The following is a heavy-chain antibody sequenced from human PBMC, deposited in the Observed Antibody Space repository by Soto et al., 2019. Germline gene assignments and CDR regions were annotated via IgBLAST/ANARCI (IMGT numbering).Heavy chain of an antibody. CDR3: AKGGSWPSYGMDV. Sequence: GGSLRLSCVASGFTFSTHTMNWVRQAPGKGLEWVSRLTADSDDTSYADSIKGRFTISRDNSKNTLYLQMNSLRAEDTAVYYCAKGGSWPSYGMDVWGQGTTVTVSS. CDR2: LTADSDDT. J-gene: IGHJ6*02. CDR1: GFTFSTHT. V-gene: IGHV3-23*01. D-gene: IGHD6-13*01.